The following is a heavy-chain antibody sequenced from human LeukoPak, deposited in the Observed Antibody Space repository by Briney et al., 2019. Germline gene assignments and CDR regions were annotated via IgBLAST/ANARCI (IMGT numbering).Heavy chain of an antibody. D-gene: IGHD2-21*02. CDR2: ISYDGSNK. J-gene: IGHJ4*02. V-gene: IGHV3-30*18. CDR1: GFTFSSYG. CDR3: AKDNCGGDCATDY. Sequence: GGSLRLSCAASGFTFSSYGMHWVRQAPGKGLEWVAVISYDGSNKYYADSVKGRFTISRDNSKNTLYLQMNSLSAEDTAVCYCAKDNCGGDCATDYLGQGTLVTVSS.